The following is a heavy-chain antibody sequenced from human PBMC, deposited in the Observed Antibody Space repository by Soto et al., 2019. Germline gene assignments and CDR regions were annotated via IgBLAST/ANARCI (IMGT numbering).Heavy chain of an antibody. V-gene: IGHV3-15*07. Sequence: EVQLVESGGGLVKPGGSLRLSCAGSGFTFSNAWMNWVRQAPGKGLEWVGRIKSKSDGGTTDYAAPVKGTFTISREDSKNTVYLQMNSLKAGDTAVYYCTTGRSYWGQGTLVTVSS. J-gene: IGHJ4*02. CDR3: TTGRSY. CDR1: GFTFSNAW. CDR2: IKSKSDGGTT.